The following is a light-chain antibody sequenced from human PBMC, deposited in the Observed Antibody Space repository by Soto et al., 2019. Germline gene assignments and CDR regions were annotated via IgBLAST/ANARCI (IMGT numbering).Light chain of an antibody. CDR2: KVS. Sequence: DVVMTQSPLSLPVTLGQPASISCRSSQSLVYSDGNTYLNWFQQRPGQSPRRLIYKVSTRDSGVPDRFSGSESGTDFTLKISRVEAEAGGVYYCMQGTYWPPITCGQGTRLEIK. CDR3: MQGTYWPPIT. CDR1: QSLVYSDGNTY. J-gene: IGKJ5*01. V-gene: IGKV2-30*01.